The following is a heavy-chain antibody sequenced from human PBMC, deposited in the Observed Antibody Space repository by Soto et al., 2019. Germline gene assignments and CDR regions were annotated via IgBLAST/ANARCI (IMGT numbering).Heavy chain of an antibody. CDR1: DDFISSYY. CDR3: ARADYEILTCSYAMDV. V-gene: IGHV4-4*07. J-gene: IGHJ6*02. CDR2: VSTNGAT. Sequence: SETLSLTCTVSDDFISSYYWNWIRQPARKGLEWIGRVSTNGATTYNPSLASRVSMSLDTTKNHFSLTLASVTAADTAVYFCARADYEILTCSYAMDVWGQGTTVTVSS. D-gene: IGHD3-9*01.